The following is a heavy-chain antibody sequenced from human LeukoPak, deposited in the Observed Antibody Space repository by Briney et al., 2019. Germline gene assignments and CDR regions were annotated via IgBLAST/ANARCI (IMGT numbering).Heavy chain of an antibody. CDR3: ARAPIGGGDRYYFDY. D-gene: IGHD2-21*02. J-gene: IGHJ4*02. Sequence: ASVKVSCKASGYTFTGYYMHWVRQAPGQGLEWMGWINPNSGGTNYAQKFQGRVTMTRDTSISTAYMELSRLRSDDTAVYYCARAPIGGGDRYYFDYWGQGTRVTVSS. CDR2: INPNSGGT. V-gene: IGHV1-2*02. CDR1: GYTFTGYY.